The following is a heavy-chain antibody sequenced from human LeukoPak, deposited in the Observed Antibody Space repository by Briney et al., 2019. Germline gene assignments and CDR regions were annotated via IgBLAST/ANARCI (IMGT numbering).Heavy chain of an antibody. Sequence: GGSLRLSCAASGFTFSSYAMSWVRQAPGKGLEWVSAISGSGGSTYYADSVKGRFTISRDNSKNTLYLQMNSLRAEDTAVYYCAKVDGLWFGELPQGLYFDYWGQGTLVTVSS. J-gene: IGHJ4*02. CDR1: GFTFSSYA. CDR3: AKVDGLWFGELPQGLYFDY. D-gene: IGHD3-10*01. CDR2: ISGSGGST. V-gene: IGHV3-23*01.